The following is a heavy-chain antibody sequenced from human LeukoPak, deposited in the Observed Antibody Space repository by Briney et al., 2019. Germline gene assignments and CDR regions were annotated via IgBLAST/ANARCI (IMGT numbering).Heavy chain of an antibody. D-gene: IGHD3-16*01. J-gene: IGHJ5*02. V-gene: IGHV1-46*01. CDR3: ARDTSEGDYAWWFDP. Sequence: ASVKVSCKASGYTFTRNGICWVRQAPGQGLEWMGLINPRGTATRYAESFQGRLTLTRDLSTSTDYMELSSLRSDDTAVYFCARDTSEGDYAWWFDPWGQGTLVTVAS. CDR2: INPRGTAT. CDR1: GYTFTRNG.